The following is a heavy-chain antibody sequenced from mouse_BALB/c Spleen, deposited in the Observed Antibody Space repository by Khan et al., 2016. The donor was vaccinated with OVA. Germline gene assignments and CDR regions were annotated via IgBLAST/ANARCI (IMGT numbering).Heavy chain of an antibody. J-gene: IGHJ3*01. D-gene: IGHD2-10*01. CDR2: ISGTGIYT. Sequence: EVELVESGGGLVKPGGSLNLSCAPSGFAFSSYDMSWVRQTPEKRLEWVATISGTGIYTYYPDSVKGRFTISRDNARNTLYLQMSSLRSEDTALYYCARPSYYGNPWFTYWGQGTLGTVSA. CDR1: GFAFSSYD. CDR3: ARPSYYGNPWFTY. V-gene: IGHV5-9*02.